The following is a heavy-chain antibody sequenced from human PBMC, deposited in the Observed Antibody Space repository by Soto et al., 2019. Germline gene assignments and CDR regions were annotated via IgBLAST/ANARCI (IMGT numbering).Heavy chain of an antibody. J-gene: IGHJ4*02. Sequence: QVQLVESGGGVVQPGRSLRLSCAASGFTFSSYAMHWVRQAPGKGLEWVAVISYDGSNKYYADSVKGRFTISRDNSKNTLYLQMNSLRAEDTAVYYCARDRHQDTAMVRWGQGTLVTVSS. V-gene: IGHV3-30-3*01. CDR1: GFTFSSYA. CDR3: ARDRHQDTAMVR. D-gene: IGHD5-18*01. CDR2: ISYDGSNK.